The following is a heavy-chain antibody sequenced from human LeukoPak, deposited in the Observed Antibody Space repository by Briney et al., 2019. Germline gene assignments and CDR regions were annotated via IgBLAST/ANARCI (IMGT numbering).Heavy chain of an antibody. CDR1: GYSISSGYY. D-gene: IGHD2-2*01. CDR2: IYHSGST. V-gene: IGHV4-38-2*01. Sequence: KTSETLSLTCAVSGYSISSGYYWGWIRQPPGKGLEWIGSIYHSGSTYYNPSLKSRVTISVDTSKSQFSLKLSSVTAADTAVYYCARHAIVPAAIAWFDPWGQGTLVTVSS. J-gene: IGHJ5*02. CDR3: ARHAIVPAAIAWFDP.